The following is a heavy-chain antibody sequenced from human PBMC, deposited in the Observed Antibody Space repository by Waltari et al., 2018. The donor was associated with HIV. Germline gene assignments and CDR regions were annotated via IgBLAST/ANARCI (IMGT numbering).Heavy chain of an antibody. Sequence: QVQLQESGPGLVKPSETLSLTCTVSGGSISSYYWSWIRQPPGKGLEWIGYIYYSGSTNYNPSLKSRVTISVDTSKNQFSLKLSSVTAADTAVYYCARSLSLVVVAATNVNWFDPWGQGTLVTVSS. CDR1: GGSISSYY. CDR3: ARSLSLVVVAATNVNWFDP. V-gene: IGHV4-59*08. J-gene: IGHJ5*02. CDR2: IYYSGST. D-gene: IGHD2-15*01.